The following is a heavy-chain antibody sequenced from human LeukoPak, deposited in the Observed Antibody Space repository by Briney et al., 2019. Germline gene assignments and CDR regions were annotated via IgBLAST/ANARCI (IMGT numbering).Heavy chain of an antibody. V-gene: IGHV3-53*01. Sequence: GGSLRLSCAASGFTVSSNYMSWVRQAPGKGLEWVSIIYSGGSTFYADSVKGRFTISRDNSKNTLYLQMNSLRAEDTAVYYCARAGSYLSAFDIWGQGTMVTVSS. CDR2: IYSGGST. CDR1: GFTVSSNY. J-gene: IGHJ3*02. CDR3: ARAGSYLSAFDI. D-gene: IGHD3-10*01.